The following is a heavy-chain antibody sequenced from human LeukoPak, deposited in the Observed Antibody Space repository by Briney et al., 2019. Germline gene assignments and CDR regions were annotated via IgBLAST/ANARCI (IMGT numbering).Heavy chain of an antibody. D-gene: IGHD6-19*01. V-gene: IGHV1-2*02. Sequence: ASVKVSCKASGGTFSGYTISWVRQAPGQGLEWMGWINPNSGGTNYPQKFQGRVTITRDTSISTAYLELSRLTSDDTAVYYCARSRGWPKYFFDYWGQGTLVTVSS. J-gene: IGHJ4*02. CDR1: GGTFSGYT. CDR2: INPNSGGT. CDR3: ARSRGWPKYFFDY.